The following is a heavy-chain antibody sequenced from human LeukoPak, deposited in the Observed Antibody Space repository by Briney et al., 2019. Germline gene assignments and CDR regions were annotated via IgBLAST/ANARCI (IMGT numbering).Heavy chain of an antibody. CDR3: ARLTRLSTSPDRYYLDY. J-gene: IGHJ4*02. CDR2: IYTSGGT. D-gene: IGHD6-6*01. V-gene: IGHV4-4*09. CDR1: GDSISSYY. Sequence: SETLSLTCTVSGDSISSYYWSWIRQPPGKGLEWIGYIYTSGGTNYIPSLKDRVTISIDTSKNQFSLKLSSVTAADSAVYYCARLTRLSTSPDRYYLDYWGQGTLVTVSS.